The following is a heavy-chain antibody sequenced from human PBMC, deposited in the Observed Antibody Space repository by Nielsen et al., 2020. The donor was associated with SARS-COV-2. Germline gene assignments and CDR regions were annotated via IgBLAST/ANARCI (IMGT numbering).Heavy chain of an antibody. D-gene: IGHD3-10*01. Sequence: GSLRLSCTVSGGSMSNSNYYWGWIRQPPGRGLEWIGGIHYTGSTYYNPSLTSRATISVDTSKNQFSLRLSSVTAADTAVYYCARGLLLLWFGDPSKYYFDFWGPGTLVTVSS. V-gene: IGHV4-39*07. J-gene: IGHJ4*02. CDR3: ARGLLLLWFGDPSKYYFDF. CDR2: IHYTGST. CDR1: GGSMSNSNYY.